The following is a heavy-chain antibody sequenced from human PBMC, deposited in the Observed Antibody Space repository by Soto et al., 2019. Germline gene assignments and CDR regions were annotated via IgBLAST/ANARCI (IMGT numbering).Heavy chain of an antibody. CDR1: GDSSSRSY. Sequence: PSETLSLTCTVSGDSSSRSYWSWIRQPPGKGLEWIGYIPYSGTTNYNPTLKSRVTISLDTSTTQLSLKLSSVTAADTAVYYCARDGRGYSGYSFDSWGQGTLVTVSS. J-gene: IGHJ4*02. D-gene: IGHD5-12*01. V-gene: IGHV4-59*01. CDR2: IPYSGTT. CDR3: ARDGRGYSGYSFDS.